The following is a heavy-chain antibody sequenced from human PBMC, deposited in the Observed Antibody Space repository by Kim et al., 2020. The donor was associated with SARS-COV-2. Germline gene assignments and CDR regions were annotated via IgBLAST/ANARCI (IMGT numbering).Heavy chain of an antibody. V-gene: IGHV3-23*01. D-gene: IGHD1-1*01. CDR1: GFTFSSYG. Sequence: GGSLRLSCAASGFTFSSYGMSWVRQAPGKGLEWVSTVDSSGDTTYYTDSVKGRITISRDNSKNTLFLQMNSLRAEDTAVYYCAKGTTVRADHFDYWGQGTLVTVSS. CDR2: VDSSGDTT. J-gene: IGHJ4*02. CDR3: AKGTTVRADHFDY.